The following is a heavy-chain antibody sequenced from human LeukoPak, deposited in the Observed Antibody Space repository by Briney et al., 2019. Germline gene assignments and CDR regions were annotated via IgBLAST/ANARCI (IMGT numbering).Heavy chain of an antibody. D-gene: IGHD6-6*01. CDR3: ARPSRGGSSSSIGY. J-gene: IGHJ4*02. Sequence: GGSLRLSCAASGFMFSSYSMYWVRQAPGKGLEWVSSISSSGTNIYYGDSVKGRFTISRDNAKNSLYLQMNSLRAEDTAVYYCARPSRGGSSSSIGYWGQGTLVTVSS. CDR2: ISSSGTNI. V-gene: IGHV3-21*01. CDR1: GFMFSSYS.